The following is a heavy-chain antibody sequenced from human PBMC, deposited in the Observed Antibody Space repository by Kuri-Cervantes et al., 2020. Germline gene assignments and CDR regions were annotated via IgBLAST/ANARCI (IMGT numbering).Heavy chain of an antibody. CDR3: AKSPLGIVEKQWNRKYYFDY. D-gene: IGHD3-22*01. V-gene: IGHV3-11*01. CDR1: GFTFSDYY. CDR2: ISSSGSTI. J-gene: IGHJ4*02. Sequence: GESLKISCAASGFTFSDYYMSWIRQAPGKGLEWVSYISSSGSTIYYADSVKGRFTISRDNAKNSLYLQMNSLRAEDTAVYYCAKSPLGIVEKQWNRKYYFDYWGQGTLVTVSS.